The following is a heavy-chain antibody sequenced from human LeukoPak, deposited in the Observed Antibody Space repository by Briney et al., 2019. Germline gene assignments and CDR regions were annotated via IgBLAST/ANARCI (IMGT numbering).Heavy chain of an antibody. CDR3: AKDPGSERLVWLDY. V-gene: IGHV3-23*01. CDR1: GFTFSSYG. D-gene: IGHD6-13*01. CDR2: ISGSGGST. Sequence: GGSLRLSCAASGFTFSSYGMSWVRQAPGKGLEWVSAISGSGGSTYYADSVKGRFTISRDNSKNTLYLQMNSLRAEDTAVYYCAKDPGSERLVWLDYWGQGTLVTVSS. J-gene: IGHJ4*02.